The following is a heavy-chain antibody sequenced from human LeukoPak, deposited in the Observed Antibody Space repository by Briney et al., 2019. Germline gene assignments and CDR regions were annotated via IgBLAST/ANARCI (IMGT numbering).Heavy chain of an antibody. Sequence: GGSLRLSCAASGFTFADYAMSWVRQAPGKGLEWVSAISGSGGNTYYADSVKGRFTISRDNSKNTLYLQMNSLRAEDTAVYYCAKDQSGGQLDSAPDKFDCWGQGTLVTVSS. CDR2: ISGSGGNT. CDR1: GFTFADYA. V-gene: IGHV3-23*01. CDR3: AKDQSGGQLDSAPDKFDC. D-gene: IGHD3/OR15-3a*01. J-gene: IGHJ4*02.